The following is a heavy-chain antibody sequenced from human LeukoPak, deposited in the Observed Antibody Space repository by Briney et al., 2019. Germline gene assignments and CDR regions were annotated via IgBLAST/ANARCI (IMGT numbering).Heavy chain of an antibody. CDR1: GGSISSYY. Sequence: PSETLSLTCTVSGGSISSYYWSWIRQPPGKGLEWIGYIYYSGSTNYNPSLKGRVTISVDTSKNQFSLKLSSVTAADTAVYYCARHRGAPPATIYYYYYGMDVWGQGTTVTVSS. CDR3: ARHRGAPPATIYYYYYGMDV. D-gene: IGHD1/OR15-1a*01. J-gene: IGHJ6*02. V-gene: IGHV4-59*08. CDR2: IYYSGST.